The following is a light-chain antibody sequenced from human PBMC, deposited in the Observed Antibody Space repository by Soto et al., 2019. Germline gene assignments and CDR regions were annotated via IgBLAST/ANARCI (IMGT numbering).Light chain of an antibody. CDR3: QQRFTWPLT. Sequence: ETVLTQSPATLSLSPGEKATLSCRASQSVSRFLALYQQKPGQAPRLLIYRVSNRATGVPARFSGSGSGTDFALSISSLEPEDSGVYYCQQRFTWPLTFGGGTKV. J-gene: IGKJ4*01. CDR1: QSVSRF. CDR2: RVS. V-gene: IGKV3-11*01.